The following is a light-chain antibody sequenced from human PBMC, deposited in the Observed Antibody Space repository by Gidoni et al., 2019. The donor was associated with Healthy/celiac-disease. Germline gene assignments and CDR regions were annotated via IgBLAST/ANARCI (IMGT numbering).Light chain of an antibody. CDR1: QSISSW. Sequence: DIQMTQSPSTLSASVGDRVTITCRARQSISSWLAWYQQKPGKAPKLLIYDASSLESGVPSRFSGSGSGTEFTLTISGLQPDDFATYYCQQYNSYPYTFGQGTKLEIK. J-gene: IGKJ2*01. CDR3: QQYNSYPYT. V-gene: IGKV1-5*01. CDR2: DAS.